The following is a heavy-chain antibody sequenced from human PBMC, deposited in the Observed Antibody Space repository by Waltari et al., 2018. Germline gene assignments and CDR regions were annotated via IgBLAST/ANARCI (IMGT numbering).Heavy chain of an antibody. V-gene: IGHV3-30*04. D-gene: IGHD6-13*01. CDR3: ARGKLYSSSFDY. CDR2: ISYYGSNK. Sequence: RQAPGKGLEGVAVISYYGSNKYYVDSVKCRFTISRDNSKNTLYLQMNSLRAEDTAVYYCARGKLYSSSFDYWGQGTLVTVSS. J-gene: IGHJ4*02.